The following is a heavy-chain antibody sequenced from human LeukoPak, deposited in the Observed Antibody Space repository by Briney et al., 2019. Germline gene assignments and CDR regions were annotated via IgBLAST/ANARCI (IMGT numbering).Heavy chain of an antibody. CDR3: ARYYDSSGYFDY. CDR2: ISGSGGST. Sequence: GGSLRLSCAASGFTFSSYAMSWVRQAPGKGLEWVSAISGSGGSTYYADSVKGRFTISRDNSKNTLYLQMSSLRAEDTAVYYCARYYDSSGYFDYWGQGTLVTVSS. V-gene: IGHV3-23*01. D-gene: IGHD3-22*01. J-gene: IGHJ4*02. CDR1: GFTFSSYA.